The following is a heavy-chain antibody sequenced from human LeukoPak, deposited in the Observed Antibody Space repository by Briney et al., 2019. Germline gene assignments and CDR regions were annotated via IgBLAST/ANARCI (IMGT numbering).Heavy chain of an antibody. CDR2: IYYSGST. CDR3: ARGERGYSYGKGGYYYGMDV. CDR1: GGSISSYY. D-gene: IGHD5-18*01. J-gene: IGHJ6*02. V-gene: IGHV4-59*01. Sequence: SETLSLTCTVFGGSISSYYWSWIRQPPGKGLEWIGYIYYSGSTDYNPSLKSRITISLDTTKNQFSLKLSSVTAADTAVYYCARGERGYSYGKGGYYYGMDVWGQGTTVTVSS.